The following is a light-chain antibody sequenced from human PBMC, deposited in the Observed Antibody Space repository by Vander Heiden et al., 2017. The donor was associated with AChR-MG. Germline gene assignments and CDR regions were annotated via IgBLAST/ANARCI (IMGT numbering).Light chain of an antibody. CDR1: QDINNY. J-gene: IGKJ5*01. Sequence: DIQMTQSPSSLSASVGDRVTITCQASQDINNYLNWYQQKPGKAPKLLIYDASNLETGVPSRFSRSGSGTDFTFTISSLQPEDIATYYCQQDDNLPITFGQGTRLEIK. CDR3: QQDDNLPIT. V-gene: IGKV1-33*01. CDR2: DAS.